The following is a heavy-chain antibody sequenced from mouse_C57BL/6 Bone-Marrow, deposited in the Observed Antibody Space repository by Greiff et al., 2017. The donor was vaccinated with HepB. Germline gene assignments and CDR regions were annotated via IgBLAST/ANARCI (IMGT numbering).Heavy chain of an antibody. V-gene: IGHV1-47*01. CDR3: ARGGSSYGWFAY. Sequence: VKLVESGAELVKPGASVKMSCKASGYTFTTYPIEWMKQNHGKSLEWIGNFHPYNDDTKYNEKFKGKATLTVEKSSSTVYLELSRLTSDDSAVYYCARGGSSYGWFAYWGQGTLVTVSA. J-gene: IGHJ3*01. CDR2: FHPYNDDT. D-gene: IGHD1-1*01. CDR1: GYTFTTYP.